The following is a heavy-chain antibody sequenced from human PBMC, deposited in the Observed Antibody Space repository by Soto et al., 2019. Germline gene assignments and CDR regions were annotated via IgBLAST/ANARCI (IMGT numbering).Heavy chain of an antibody. Sequence: QVQLEQSAPEVKKPGASVKVSCKASGYTFTTYGISWVRQAPGQELEWMGWINTHNGNTNYAQNLQGRVIMTADTSTSTAYMELRSLRYDDTAVYYCTREGSAPYYYYGMDAWGQGTTVTVSS. CDR2: INTHNGNT. CDR3: TREGSAPYYYYGMDA. V-gene: IGHV1-18*01. D-gene: IGHD3-10*01. J-gene: IGHJ6*02. CDR1: GYTFTTYG.